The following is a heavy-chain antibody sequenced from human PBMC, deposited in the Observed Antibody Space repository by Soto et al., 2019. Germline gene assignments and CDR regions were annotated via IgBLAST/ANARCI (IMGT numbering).Heavy chain of an antibody. J-gene: IGHJ4*02. Sequence: EVQLVESGGGSVQPGRSLRLSCAASGFSFDDYGMHWVRQGPGKGLEWVSGISWNSGDIYYADSVKGRFTISRDNAKRSLYLLMNSLRTEDTALYYCAKDNDLDRDGPFDYWGQGILVTVSS. CDR2: ISWNSGDI. CDR3: AKDNDLDRDGPFDY. CDR1: GFSFDDYG. D-gene: IGHD2-2*03. V-gene: IGHV3-9*01.